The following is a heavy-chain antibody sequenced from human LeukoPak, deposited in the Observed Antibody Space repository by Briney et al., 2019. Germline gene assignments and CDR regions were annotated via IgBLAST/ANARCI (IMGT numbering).Heavy chain of an antibody. V-gene: IGHV3-23*01. Sequence: GGSLRLSCAASGFTFSSYAMSWVRQAPGKGLEWVSAISGSGGSTYYADSVKGRFTISRDNSKNTLYLQMNSVRAEDTAVYYCAKDFVMEAWGPPRAFDIWGQGTMVTVSS. D-gene: IGHD3-16*01. J-gene: IGHJ3*02. CDR1: GFTFSSYA. CDR3: AKDFVMEAWGPPRAFDI. CDR2: ISGSGGST.